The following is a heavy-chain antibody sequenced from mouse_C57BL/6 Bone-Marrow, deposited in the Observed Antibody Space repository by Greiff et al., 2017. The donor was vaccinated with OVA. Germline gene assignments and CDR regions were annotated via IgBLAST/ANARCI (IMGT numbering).Heavy chain of an antibody. CDR3: ARPSDYDGERAMDD. Sequence: EVKLVESGGGLVKPGGSLKLSCAASGFTFSSYTMSWVRQTPEKRLEWVANISGCGGNTDYPDSVKGRFTITSDTAKNTLYLQMSSLRTEDTALYYCARPSDYDGERAMDDWGQGTSVTVSS. V-gene: IGHV5-9*01. J-gene: IGHJ4*01. CDR1: GFTFSSYT. CDR2: ISGCGGNT. D-gene: IGHD2-4*01.